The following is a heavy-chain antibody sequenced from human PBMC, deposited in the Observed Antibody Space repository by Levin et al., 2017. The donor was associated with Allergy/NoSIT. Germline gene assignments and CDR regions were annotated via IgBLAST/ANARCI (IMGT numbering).Heavy chain of an antibody. CDR3: ARSNFGRLPDY. J-gene: IGHJ4*02. V-gene: IGHV4-59*01. CDR1: VGSISTYY. Sequence: SETLSLTCTVSVGSISTYYWSWIRQPPGKGLEWVGYIYRSGNTNYNPSLKSRVTMSIDTAKNQFSLNLNSLTAADTAVYYCARSNFGRLPDYWGQGTLVTVSS. CDR2: IYRSGNT. D-gene: IGHD3-3*01.